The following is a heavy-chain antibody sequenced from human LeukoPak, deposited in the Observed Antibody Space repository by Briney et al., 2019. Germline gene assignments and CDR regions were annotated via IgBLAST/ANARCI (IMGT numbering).Heavy chain of an antibody. CDR3: ARGRGSTFPSVNWFDP. CDR2: IYTSGST. Sequence: PSQTLSLTCTLSGGSISSGSYYWSWIRQPAGKGLEWIGRIYTSGSTNYNPSLKSRVTISVDTSKNQFSLKLSSVTAADTAVYYCARGRGSTFPSVNWFDPWGQGTLVTVSS. CDR1: GGSISSGSYY. D-gene: IGHD6-13*01. V-gene: IGHV4-61*02. J-gene: IGHJ5*02.